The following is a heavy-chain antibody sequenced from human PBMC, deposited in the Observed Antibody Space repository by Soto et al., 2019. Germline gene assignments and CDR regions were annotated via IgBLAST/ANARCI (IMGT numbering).Heavy chain of an antibody. Sequence: VQLLESGGGLVQPGGSLRLSCAASGFSFNNHAMTWVRQAPGKGLEWVSGISGSGSTTHYADSVKGRFTISRDNSKDTLYLQMTSLRPEDTAVYYCAKDRLMLTMVVVGAFDFWGLGTMVTVSS. CDR1: GFSFNNHA. CDR3: AKDRLMLTMVVVGAFDF. D-gene: IGHD3-22*01. CDR2: ISGSGSTT. V-gene: IGHV3-23*01. J-gene: IGHJ3*01.